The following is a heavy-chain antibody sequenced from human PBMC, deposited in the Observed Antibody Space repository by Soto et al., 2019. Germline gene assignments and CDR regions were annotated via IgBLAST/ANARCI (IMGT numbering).Heavy chain of an antibody. Sequence: QVQLQESGPGLVKPSETLSLTCIVSGGSISSYYWSWIRQPPGKGLEWIGYIYYSGSTNYNPSLKSRVTISVDTSKNQFSLKLSSVTAADTDVYYCARQAYSGSYSRGGFDYWGQGTLVTVSS. CDR1: GGSISSYY. CDR3: ARQAYSGSYSRGGFDY. CDR2: IYYSGST. D-gene: IGHD1-26*01. J-gene: IGHJ4*02. V-gene: IGHV4-59*08.